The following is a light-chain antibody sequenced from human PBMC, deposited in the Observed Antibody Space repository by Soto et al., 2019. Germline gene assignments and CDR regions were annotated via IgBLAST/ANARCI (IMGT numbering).Light chain of an antibody. J-gene: IGKJ1*01. CDR1: QSLTSSY. CDR3: QQYEASLWT. Sequence: ILLTQAPGTLSLSPGERANPPCRASQSLTSSYLAWYQQKPGQSTRLLIYGASRRDTGIPDRVSGSGSGTDFTLTISRLETEDFAVYYCQQYEASLWTFGQGTKVDIK. CDR2: GAS. V-gene: IGKV3-20*01.